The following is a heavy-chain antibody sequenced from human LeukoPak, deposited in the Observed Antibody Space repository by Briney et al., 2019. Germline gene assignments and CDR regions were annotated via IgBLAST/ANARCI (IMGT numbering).Heavy chain of an antibody. CDR1: GYSISSGYY. D-gene: IGHD5-18*01. CDR3: ARGERGYSYATGYYYYMDV. Sequence: SETLSLTCAASGYSISSGYYWGWIRQPPGKGLEWIGSIYHSGSTYYNPSLKSRVTISVDTSKNQFSLKLSSVTAADTAVYYCARGERGYSYATGYYYYMDVWGKGTTVTVSS. V-gene: IGHV4-38-2*01. J-gene: IGHJ6*03. CDR2: IYHSGST.